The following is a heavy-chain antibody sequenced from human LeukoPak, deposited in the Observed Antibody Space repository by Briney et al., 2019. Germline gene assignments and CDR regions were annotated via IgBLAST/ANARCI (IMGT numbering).Heavy chain of an antibody. CDR1: GFTFSSYW. Sequence: PGGSLRLSCAASGFTFSSYWMHWVRQAPGKGLVWVSRINSDGSSTSYADSVKGRFTISRDNAKNTLYLQMNNLRAEDTAVYYCARAGLRLGELSLFTSLDYYYMDVWGKGTTVTVSS. CDR3: ARAGLRLGELSLFTSLDYYYMDV. V-gene: IGHV3-74*01. J-gene: IGHJ6*03. CDR2: INSDGSST. D-gene: IGHD3-16*02.